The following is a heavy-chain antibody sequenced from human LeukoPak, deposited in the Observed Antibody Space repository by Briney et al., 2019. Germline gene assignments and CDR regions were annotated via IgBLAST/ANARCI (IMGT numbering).Heavy chain of an antibody. CDR1: GFTFSSHS. Sequence: GGSLRLSCAASGFTFSSHSMNWVRQAPGKGLEWVSYISSSSSTIYYADSVKGRFTISRDNAKNSLYLQMNSLRAEDTAVYYCARDLNYPTFNWFDPWGQGTLVTVSS. CDR2: ISSSSSTI. CDR3: ARDLNYPTFNWFDP. V-gene: IGHV3-48*01. D-gene: IGHD4-11*01. J-gene: IGHJ5*02.